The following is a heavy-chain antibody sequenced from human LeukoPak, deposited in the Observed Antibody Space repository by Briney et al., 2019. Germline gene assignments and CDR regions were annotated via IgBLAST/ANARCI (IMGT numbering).Heavy chain of an antibody. CDR2: VYYSGSP. CDR3: ARRNDVFDI. CDR1: GGSIRGRTYY. J-gene: IGHJ3*02. Sequence: PSETLSLTCTVSGGSIRGRTYYGGWIRQPPGKGLEWIGCVYYSGSPYYNPSLKSRVTISVDTSKIQFSLRLSSVTAADTAVYYCARRNDVFDIWGQGTMVTVSS. V-gene: IGHV4-39*01.